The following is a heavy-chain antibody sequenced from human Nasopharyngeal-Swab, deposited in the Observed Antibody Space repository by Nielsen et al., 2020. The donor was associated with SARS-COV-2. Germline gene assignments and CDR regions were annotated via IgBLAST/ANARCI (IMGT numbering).Heavy chain of an antibody. J-gene: IGHJ4*02. Sequence: WIRQPPGKGLEWVSAISGSGGSTYYADSVKGRFTISRDNSKNTLYLQMNSLRAEDTAVFYCARDMGRDGYNYPFDYWGQGTLVTVSS. D-gene: IGHD5-24*01. CDR2: ISGSGGST. V-gene: IGHV3-23*01. CDR3: ARDMGRDGYNYPFDY.